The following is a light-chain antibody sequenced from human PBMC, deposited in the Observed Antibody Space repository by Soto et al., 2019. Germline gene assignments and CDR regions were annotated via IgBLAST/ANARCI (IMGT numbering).Light chain of an antibody. V-gene: IGLV2-14*01. CDR2: DVR. CDR1: SSDVGGYNY. Sequence: QSALTQPASASGSPGQSITISCTGTSSDVGGYNYVSWFEQPPGQAPKLMISDVRNQPSGSSNRFSGSKAGNTASLIIAGLQADDEDDYYCTSYASSSTDVFGTGTKVTVL. CDR3: TSYASSSTDV. J-gene: IGLJ1*01.